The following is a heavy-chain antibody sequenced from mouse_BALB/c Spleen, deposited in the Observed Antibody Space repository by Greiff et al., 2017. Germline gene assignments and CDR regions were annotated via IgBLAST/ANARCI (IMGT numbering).Heavy chain of an antibody. CDR2: INPSNGGT. Sequence: VQLQQSGAELVKPGASVKLSCKASGYTFTSYYMYWVKQRPGQGLEWIGEINPSNGGTNFNEKFKSKATLTVDKSSSTAYMQLSSLTSEDSAVYYCTRSLYGNYWYFDVWGAGTTVTVSS. CDR1: GYTFTSYY. J-gene: IGHJ1*01. CDR3: TRSLYGNYWYFDV. V-gene: IGHV1S81*02. D-gene: IGHD2-1*01.